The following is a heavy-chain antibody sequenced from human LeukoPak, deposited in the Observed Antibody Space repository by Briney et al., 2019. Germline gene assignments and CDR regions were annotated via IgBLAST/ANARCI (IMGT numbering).Heavy chain of an antibody. D-gene: IGHD1-26*01. J-gene: IGHJ4*02. CDR3: ARDKVGTGPTHLDY. CDR2: IREDGGEK. V-gene: IGHV3-7*01. Sequence: PSETLSLTCTVSGGSISSSSYYWGWIRQPPGKGLEWVANIREDGGEKYSVDSVKGRFTISRDNAMNSLYLEMNSLRAEDTAVYYCARDKVGTGPTHLDYWGQGALVIVS. CDR1: GGSISSSSYY.